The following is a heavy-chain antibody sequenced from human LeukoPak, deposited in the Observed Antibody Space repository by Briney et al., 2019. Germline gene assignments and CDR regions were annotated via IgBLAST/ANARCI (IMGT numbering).Heavy chain of an antibody. CDR1: GGSISGYY. Sequence: PSETLSLTCTVSGGSISGYYWSWIRQSPAKGLEWIGYIFYSGSTNYNPSLKGRGTISVDRSKNQFSLTLYSLTAAGTAVYFCARHGQGPLIPLDYWGQGILVTVS. CDR2: IFYSGST. J-gene: IGHJ4*02. V-gene: IGHV4-59*08. D-gene: IGHD3-16*01. CDR3: ARHGQGPLIPLDY.